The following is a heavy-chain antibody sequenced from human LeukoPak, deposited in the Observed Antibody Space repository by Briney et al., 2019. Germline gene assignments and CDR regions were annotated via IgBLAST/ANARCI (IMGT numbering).Heavy chain of an antibody. D-gene: IGHD3-10*01. J-gene: IGHJ6*03. CDR2: IYSGGST. V-gene: IGHV3-66*04. CDR3: ARHGSITMVRGRLRYYYMDV. CDR1: GFTFSNSG. Sequence: GGSLRLSCAASGFTFSNSGMSWVRQAPGRGLEWVSVIYSGGSTYYADSVKGRFTISRDNSKNTLYLQMNSLRAEDTAVYYCARHGSITMVRGRLRYYYMDVWGKGTTVTISS.